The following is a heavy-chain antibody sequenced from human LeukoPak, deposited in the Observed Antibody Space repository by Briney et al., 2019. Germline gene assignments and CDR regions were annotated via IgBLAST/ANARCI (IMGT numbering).Heavy chain of an antibody. CDR2: INHSGST. CDR1: GGSISSSNW. V-gene: IGHV4-4*02. Sequence: SETLSLTCAVSGGSISSSNWWSWVRQPPGKGLEWIGEINHSGSTNYNPSLKSRVTISVDTSKNQFSLKLSSVTAADTAVYYCARPRGYCSSTSCYHPLHYWGQGTLVTVSS. J-gene: IGHJ4*02. D-gene: IGHD2-2*01. CDR3: ARPRGYCSSTSCYHPLHY.